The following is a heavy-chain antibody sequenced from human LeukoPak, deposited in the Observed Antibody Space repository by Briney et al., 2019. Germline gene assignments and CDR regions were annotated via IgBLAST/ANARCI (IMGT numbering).Heavy chain of an antibody. V-gene: IGHV3-30*18. CDR3: AKGRRGYYDSSGYLDY. CDR1: GFTFSSYG. J-gene: IGHJ4*02. Sequence: GGSLRLSCAASGFTFSSYGMHWVRQAPGKGLEWVAVISYDGSNKYYADSVKGRFTISRDNSKNTLYLQMNSLRAEDTAVYYCAKGRRGYYDSSGYLDYWGQGTLVTVSS. CDR2: ISYDGSNK. D-gene: IGHD3-22*01.